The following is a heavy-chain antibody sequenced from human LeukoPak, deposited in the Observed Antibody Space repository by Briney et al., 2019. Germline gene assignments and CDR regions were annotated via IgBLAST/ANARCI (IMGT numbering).Heavy chain of an antibody. CDR2: IYPGDSVT. CDR3: ARLGRYDNSGYYYAY. Sequence: GESLKISCQVSGYIFTHYWIGWVRQMPGKGLEWMGIIYPGDSVTRYSPSFQGQVTISADKSISTAYLQWSSLKASDTALYYCARLGRYDNSGYYYAYWGQGIQVTVSS. D-gene: IGHD3-22*01. J-gene: IGHJ4*02. CDR1: GYIFTHYW. V-gene: IGHV5-51*01.